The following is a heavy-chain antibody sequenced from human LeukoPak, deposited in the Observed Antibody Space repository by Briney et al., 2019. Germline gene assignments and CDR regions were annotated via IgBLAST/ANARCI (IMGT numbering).Heavy chain of an antibody. CDR3: ARGISSEAGEAIFDY. J-gene: IGHJ4*02. D-gene: IGHD3-10*01. Sequence: GGSLRLSCAASGFTFSSYAMSWVRQAPGKGLEWVSAISGSGGSTYYADSVKGRFTISRDNSKNTLYLQMNSLRAEDTAVYYCARGISSEAGEAIFDYWGQGTLVTVSS. CDR1: GFTFSSYA. CDR2: ISGSGGST. V-gene: IGHV3-23*01.